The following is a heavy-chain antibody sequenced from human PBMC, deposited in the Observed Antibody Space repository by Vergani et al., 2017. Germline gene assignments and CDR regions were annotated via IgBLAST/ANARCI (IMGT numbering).Heavy chain of an antibody. CDR1: GFSFNTYW. J-gene: IGHJ5*01. V-gene: IGHV3-74*03. CDR3: VRTEYCTGIACNTRFDS. Sequence: EVQLVESGGGSVQSGGSLRLSCVASGFSFNTYWMHWVRQVPGKGLMWVARIDEYGNSATYGYFETGRFTISRDNAKNTVFLQMNNLRADDAGVYYCVRTEYCTGIACNTRFDSWGQGALVTVSS. D-gene: IGHD2-8*02. CDR2: IDEYGNSA.